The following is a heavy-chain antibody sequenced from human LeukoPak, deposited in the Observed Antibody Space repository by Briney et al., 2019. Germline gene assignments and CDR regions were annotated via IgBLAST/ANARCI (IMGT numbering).Heavy chain of an antibody. CDR2: ISSSSSHI. V-gene: IGHV3-21*01. CDR1: GFTFSSYS. CDR3: ARVWDIVVVPAALDY. J-gene: IGHJ4*02. D-gene: IGHD2-2*01. Sequence: PGGSLRLSCAASGFTFSSYSMNWVRQAPGKGLEWVSSISSSSSHIYYADSVKGRFTISRDNAKNSLYLQMNSLRAEDTAVYYCARVWDIVVVPAALDYWGQGTLVTVSS.